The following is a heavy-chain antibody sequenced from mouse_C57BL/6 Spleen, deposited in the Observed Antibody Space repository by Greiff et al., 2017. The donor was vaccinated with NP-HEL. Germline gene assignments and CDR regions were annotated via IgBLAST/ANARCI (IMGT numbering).Heavy chain of an antibody. J-gene: IGHJ3*01. D-gene: IGHD1-1*01. V-gene: IGHV1-80*01. CDR1: GYAFSSYW. CDR3: ARSLYYGSSYSPAWFAY. Sequence: QVQLQQSGAELVKPGASVKISCKASGYAFSSYWMNWVKQRPGKGLEWIGQIYPGDGDTNYNGKFKGKATLTADKSSSTAYMQLSSLTSEDSAVYFCARSLYYGSSYSPAWFAYWGQGTLVTVSA. CDR2: IYPGDGDT.